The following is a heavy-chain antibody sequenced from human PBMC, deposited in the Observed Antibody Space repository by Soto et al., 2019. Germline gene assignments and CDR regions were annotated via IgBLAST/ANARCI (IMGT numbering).Heavy chain of an antibody. CDR1: GFTFSSSA. D-gene: IGHD6-19*01. J-gene: IGHJ3*02. CDR3: AKLGYSSGWSQDKDAFDI. V-gene: IGHV3-23*01. Sequence: PGRSLRLSCAACGFTFSSSAMAWVRKTPGKGLEWVSAISGSGGSTYYADSVKGRFTISRDNSKTALYLQRNSLRAEGTAVYYCAKLGYSSGWSQDKDAFDIWGQGTMVTVSS. CDR2: ISGSGGST.